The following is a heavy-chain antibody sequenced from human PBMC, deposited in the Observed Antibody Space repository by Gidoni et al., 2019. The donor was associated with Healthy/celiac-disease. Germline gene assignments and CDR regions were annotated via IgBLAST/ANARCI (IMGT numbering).Heavy chain of an antibody. V-gene: IGHV4-31*03. D-gene: IGHD3-22*01. CDR2: IYYRGST. CDR3: ARDGYYDSSGYPLWYFDL. J-gene: IGHJ2*01. Sequence: QVQLQESGPGLVKPSQTLSLTCTVSGGSIRSGGYSWSWIRQHPGKGLEWIGYIYYRGSTYYNPSLKSRVTISVDTSKNQFSLKLSSVTAADTAVYYCARDGYYDSSGYPLWYFDLWGRGTLVTVSS. CDR1: GGSIRSGGYS.